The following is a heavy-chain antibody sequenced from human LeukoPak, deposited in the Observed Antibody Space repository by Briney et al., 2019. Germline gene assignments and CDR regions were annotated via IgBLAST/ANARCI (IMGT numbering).Heavy chain of an antibody. J-gene: IGHJ3*01. Sequence: PGGSLRLSCTASGFTFSSYARSWVRQAPGKGREWVSAISGSGGSTYYADSVKGRFTISRDNSKNTLYLQMNSLRAEDTAVYYCAKKAGSDSSGWYGDWGQWTMVTVSS. V-gene: IGHV3-23*01. D-gene: IGHD6-19*01. CDR3: AKKAGSDSSGWYGD. CDR2: ISGSGGST. CDR1: GFTFSSYA.